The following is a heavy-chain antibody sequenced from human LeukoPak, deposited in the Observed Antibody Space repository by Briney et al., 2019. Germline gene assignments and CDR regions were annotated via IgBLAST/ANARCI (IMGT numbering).Heavy chain of an antibody. J-gene: IGHJ4*02. D-gene: IGHD1-14*01. V-gene: IGHV3-7*01. CDR2: IKQDGSEV. Sequence: GGSLRLSCAASEFTFSTYWMSWVRQAPGEGLEWVANIKQDGSEVHYVDSVKGRYTISRDNAKNSLYLQMNSLRAEDTAVYYCARNPGRKFDYWGQGTLVTVSS. CDR1: EFTFSTYW. CDR3: ARNPGRKFDY.